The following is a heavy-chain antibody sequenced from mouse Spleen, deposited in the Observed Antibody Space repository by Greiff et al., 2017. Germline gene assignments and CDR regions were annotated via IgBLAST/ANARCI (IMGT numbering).Heavy chain of an antibody. CDR3: ARIDRYDGGFDY. Sequence: EVKLVESGGGLVKLGGSLKLSCAASGFTFSSYAMSWVRQTPEKRLEWVATISSGGGNTYYPDSVKGRFTISRDNAKNTLYLQMSSLKSEDTAMYYCARIDRYDGGFDYWGQGTTLTVSS. V-gene: IGHV5-9*04. CDR2: ISSGGGNT. J-gene: IGHJ2*01. CDR1: GFTFSSYA. D-gene: IGHD2-14*01.